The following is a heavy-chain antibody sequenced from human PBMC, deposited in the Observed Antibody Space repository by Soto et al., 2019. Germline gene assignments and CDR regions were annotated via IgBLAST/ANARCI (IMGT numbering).Heavy chain of an antibody. Sequence: SETLSLTCTVSGGSIRRGDNYWSWIRQTPGKGLEWIGYIYYSGSTYYNPSLKSRVTISVDTSKNQFSLKLSSVTAADTAVYYCASHDYAHYGIDVWGQGTTVTVSS. CDR1: GGSIRRGDNY. J-gene: IGHJ6*02. V-gene: IGHV4-30-4*01. D-gene: IGHD4-17*01. CDR2: IYYSGST. CDR3: ASHDYAHYGIDV.